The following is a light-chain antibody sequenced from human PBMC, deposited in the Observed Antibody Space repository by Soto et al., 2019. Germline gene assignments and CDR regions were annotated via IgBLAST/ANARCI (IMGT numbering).Light chain of an antibody. V-gene: IGLV2-23*02. CDR1: SSDVGSSNL. CDR2: GVS. CDR3: ASYTSSSTSVI. Sequence: QSVLTQPASVSGSPGQSITISCTGTSSDVGSSNLVSWYQQHPGKAPKVMIYGVSTRPSGVSNRFSGSKSGNTASLTISGLQAEDEADYYCASYTSSSTSVIFGRGTQLTVL. J-gene: IGLJ2*01.